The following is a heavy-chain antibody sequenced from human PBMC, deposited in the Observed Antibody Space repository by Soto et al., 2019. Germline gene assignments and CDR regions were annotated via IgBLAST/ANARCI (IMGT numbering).Heavy chain of an antibody. V-gene: IGHV1-3*01. D-gene: IGHD1-20*01. CDR1: GYTFTSYA. CDR2: INAGNGNT. Sequence: ASVKVSCKASGYTFTSYAMHWVRQAPGQRLEWMGWINAGNGNTKYSQKFQGRVTITRDTSASTAYMELSSLRSEDTAVYYCARGPHSPGITGTKMFDYWGQGTLVTVSS. CDR3: ARGPHSPGITGTKMFDY. J-gene: IGHJ4*02.